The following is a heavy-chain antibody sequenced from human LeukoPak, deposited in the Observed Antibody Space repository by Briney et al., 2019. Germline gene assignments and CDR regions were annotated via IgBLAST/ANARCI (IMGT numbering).Heavy chain of an antibody. Sequence: QAGGSLRLSCAASGFTVSNNYMSWVRQAPGKGLEWVSSISGSAATSYYADSVKGRFTISRDSSKNTVFLQMNSLTAGDTAVYYCARDIYGHYWGQGTLVSVSS. J-gene: IGHJ4*02. V-gene: IGHV3-23*01. D-gene: IGHD3-3*02. CDR3: ARDIYGHY. CDR2: ISGSAATS. CDR1: GFTVSNNY.